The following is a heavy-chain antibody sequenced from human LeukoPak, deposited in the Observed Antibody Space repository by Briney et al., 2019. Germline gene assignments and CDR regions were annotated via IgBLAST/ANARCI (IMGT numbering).Heavy chain of an antibody. V-gene: IGHV4-39*01. CDR3: ARRFGRGQVGKRGRNYYFDY. J-gene: IGHJ4*02. D-gene: IGHD3-16*01. CDR2: IYYSGIT. CDR1: GGSISSSNYY. Sequence: PSETLSLTCTVSGGSISSSNYYWGWIRQPPGKGLEWIGSIYYSGITYYNPSLKSRVTISVDTSKNQFSLKLSSVTAADTAVYYCARRFGRGQVGKRGRNYYFDYWGQGTLVTVSS.